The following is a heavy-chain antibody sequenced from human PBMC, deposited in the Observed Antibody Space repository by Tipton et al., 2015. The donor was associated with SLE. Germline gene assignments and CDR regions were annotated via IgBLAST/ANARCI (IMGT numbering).Heavy chain of an antibody. CDR3: ARDLDGSGFPAPFDY. D-gene: IGHD3-22*01. CDR1: GYTFSSYG. J-gene: IGHJ4*02. CDR2: ISAYDGNT. Sequence: QLVQSGAEVKKPGASVKVSCKASGYTFSSYGISWVRQAPGQGLEWMGWISAYDGNTNYAQKLQGRVTLTTDTSTSTAYMDLRSLRSDDTAVYYCARDLDGSGFPAPFDYWGQGTLVTVSS. V-gene: IGHV1-18*01.